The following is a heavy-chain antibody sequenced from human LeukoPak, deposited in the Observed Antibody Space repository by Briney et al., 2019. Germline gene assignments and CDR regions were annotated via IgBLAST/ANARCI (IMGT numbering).Heavy chain of an antibody. Sequence: GGSLRLSCAGSASTLSSHSMHWVRQAPGKGLVWVAAISYDGRTTYYADSVKGRFTISKDASKNTLYLEMDSLRPEDTAIYYCTRDGIVGARSFDSWGQGILVTVSS. CDR1: ASTLSSHS. D-gene: IGHD1-26*01. J-gene: IGHJ4*02. V-gene: IGHV3-30*04. CDR2: ISYDGRTT. CDR3: TRDGIVGARSFDS.